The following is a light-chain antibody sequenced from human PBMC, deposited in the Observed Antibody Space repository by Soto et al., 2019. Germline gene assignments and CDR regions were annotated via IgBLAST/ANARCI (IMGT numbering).Light chain of an antibody. CDR3: QQFGSSPPSWT. J-gene: IGKJ1*01. CDR2: GAS. CDR1: QSVSNSY. V-gene: IGKV3-20*01. Sequence: EIVLTQSPGTLSLSPGERATLSCRASQSVSNSYLAWYQQKPGQAPRLLIYGASSRATGIPDRFSGSGSGTGFTLTISRLEPEHFAVYYCQQFGSSPPSWTFGQGTKV.